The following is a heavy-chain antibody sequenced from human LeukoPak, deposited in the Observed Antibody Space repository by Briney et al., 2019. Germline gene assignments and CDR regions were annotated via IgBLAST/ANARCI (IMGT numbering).Heavy chain of an antibody. CDR3: AKRSSESYYYDY. CDR1: GFTFSSYA. D-gene: IGHD3-10*01. V-gene: IGHV3-64*01. J-gene: IGHJ4*02. CDR2: ITSNGGST. Sequence: TGGSLRLSCAASGFTFSSYAFYWVRQAPGKGLEYVSSITSNGGSTYCANSVKGRFTISRDNAKNTLYLQMDSLRAEDMAVYYCAKRSSESYYYDYWGQGTLVTVSS.